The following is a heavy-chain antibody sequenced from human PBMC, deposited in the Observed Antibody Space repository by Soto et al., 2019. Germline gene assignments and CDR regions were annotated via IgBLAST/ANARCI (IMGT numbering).Heavy chain of an antibody. V-gene: IGHV3-11*01. CDR1: GFTFSDYY. Sequence: QVQLVESGGGLVKPGGSLRLSCAASGFTFSDYYMSWIRQAPGKGLEWVSYISSSGSTIYYADSVKGRFTISRDNAKNSLYLQMNSLRAEDTAVYYCARDFYLQFRDGDYGVHYYYYGMDVWGRGTTVTVSS. CDR2: ISSSGSTI. J-gene: IGHJ6*02. CDR3: ARDFYLQFRDGDYGVHYYYYGMDV. D-gene: IGHD4-17*01.